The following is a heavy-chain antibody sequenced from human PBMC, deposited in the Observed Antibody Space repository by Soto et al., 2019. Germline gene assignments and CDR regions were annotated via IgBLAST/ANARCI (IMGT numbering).Heavy chain of an antibody. CDR2: IIPMLRLV. D-gene: IGHD2-2*01. CDR3: AREGVVTAAVGAFDI. J-gene: IGHJ3*02. V-gene: IGHV1-69*08. Sequence: QVQLVQSGAEVKKPGSSVKVSCKVSGGTFSSYTISWVRQAPGQGLEWMGRIIPMLRLVNYAQKFQGRVTITADKSTSTAYMELSSLKSDDTAVYYCAREGVVTAAVGAFDIWGQGTMVTVSS. CDR1: GGTFSSYT.